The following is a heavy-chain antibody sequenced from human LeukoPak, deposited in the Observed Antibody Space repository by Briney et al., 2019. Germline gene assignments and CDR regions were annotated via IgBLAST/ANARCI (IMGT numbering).Heavy chain of an antibody. J-gene: IGHJ6*02. CDR3: ARVIVVVPIGVYHYYAMDV. V-gene: IGHV4-31*03. Sequence: SETLSLTCSVSGRSISSSNYYWAWIRQHRERGLEWIVYIYYSGSTHYNPSLQSRVTISVDTSKNQFSLNLNSVTAADTAVYYCARVIVVVPIGVYHYYAMDVWGQGTTVTVSS. CDR2: IYYSGST. CDR1: GRSISSSNYY. D-gene: IGHD2-2*01.